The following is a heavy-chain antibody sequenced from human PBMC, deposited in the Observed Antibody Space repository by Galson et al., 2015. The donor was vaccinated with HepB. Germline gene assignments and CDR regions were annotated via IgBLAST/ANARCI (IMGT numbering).Heavy chain of an antibody. CDR3: ASWGAHGSGSYYRGDLFDY. J-gene: IGHJ4*02. D-gene: IGHD3-10*01. CDR2: INPNSGGT. V-gene: IGHV1-2*06. CDR1: GYTFTGYY. Sequence: SVKVSCKASGYTFTGYYMHWVRQAPGQGLEWMGRINPNSGGTNYAQKFQGRVTMTRDTSISTAYMELSRLRSDDTAVYYCASWGAHGSGSYYRGDLFDYWGQGTLVTVSS.